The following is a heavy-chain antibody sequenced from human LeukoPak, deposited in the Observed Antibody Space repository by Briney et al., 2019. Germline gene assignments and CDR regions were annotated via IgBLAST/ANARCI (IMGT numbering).Heavy chain of an antibody. V-gene: IGHV1-69*13. D-gene: IGHD6-6*01. CDR1: GGTFSSYA. Sequence: ASVKVSCKASGGTFSSYAISWVRQAPGQGLEWMGGIIPVFGTSNYAQKFQGRVTITADESTRTAYMELSSLRSDDTAFYYCARRTYSSSSSLFDYWGQGTLVTVSS. CDR2: IIPVFGTS. CDR3: ARRTYSSSSSLFDY. J-gene: IGHJ4*02.